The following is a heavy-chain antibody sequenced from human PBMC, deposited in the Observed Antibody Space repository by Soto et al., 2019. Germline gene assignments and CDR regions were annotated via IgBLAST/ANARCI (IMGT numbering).Heavy chain of an antibody. CDR1: GYTFTSYV. Sequence: SVKVSCKASGYTFTSYVIAGVRQAPGQGLEWMGGIIPIFGTADYAQKFQGRVTITADESTSTAYMELSSLRSEDTAVYYCARSLTGTYYYYGMDVWGQGTTVTVSS. J-gene: IGHJ6*02. V-gene: IGHV1-69*13. D-gene: IGHD1-20*01. CDR2: IIPIFGTA. CDR3: ARSLTGTYYYYGMDV.